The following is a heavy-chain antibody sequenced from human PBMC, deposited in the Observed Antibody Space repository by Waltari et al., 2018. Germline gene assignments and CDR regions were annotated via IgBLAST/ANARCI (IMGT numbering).Heavy chain of an antibody. CDR1: GYFISSGYY. CDR3: ARLEQQLVPDY. D-gene: IGHD6-13*01. Sequence: QVQLQESGPGLVKPSATLSLTCAVSGYFISSGYYWGWIVQPSGEGLEWIVSVYHSCITYYNPPLTRRVTISVVMSKNQFSLKLSSESAVDTAVYFCARLEQQLVPDYWVQGTLVAVSS. CDR2: VYHSCIT. V-gene: IGHV4-38-2*01. J-gene: IGHJ4*02.